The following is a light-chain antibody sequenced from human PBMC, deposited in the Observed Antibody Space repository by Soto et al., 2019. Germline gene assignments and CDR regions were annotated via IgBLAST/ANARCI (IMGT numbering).Light chain of an antibody. CDR2: SDT. J-gene: IGLJ1*01. V-gene: IGLV1-44*01. CDR3: AAWDDSLNDPYA. CDR1: SSNIGSNT. Sequence: QSVLTQPPSASGTPGQRVTISCSGSSSNIGSNTVSWYQQLPGTAPKLLIYSDTQRPSGVPDRFSGSKSGTSASLAISGLQSEDEADYYCAAWDDSLNDPYAFGSGTKLTVL.